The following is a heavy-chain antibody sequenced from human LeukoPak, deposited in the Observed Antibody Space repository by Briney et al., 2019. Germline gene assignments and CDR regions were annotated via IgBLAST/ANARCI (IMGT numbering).Heavy chain of an antibody. J-gene: IGHJ4*02. D-gene: IGHD3-22*01. CDR3: ARWAYDSSGYYNKYYFDY. V-gene: IGHV4-59*01. CDR2: IYYSGST. CDR1: GGSISSYY. Sequence: SETLSLTCTVSGGSISSYYWSWIRQPPGKGLEWIGYIYYSGSTNYNPSLKSRVTISVDTSKNQFSLKLSSVTAADTAVYYCARWAYDSSGYYNKYYFDYWGQGTLVTVSS.